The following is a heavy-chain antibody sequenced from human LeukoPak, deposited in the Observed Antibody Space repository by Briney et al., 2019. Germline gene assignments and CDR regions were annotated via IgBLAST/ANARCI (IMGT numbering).Heavy chain of an antibody. CDR1: GFTFSSYS. CDR2: ISSSSSYI. V-gene: IGHV3-21*01. D-gene: IGHD3-3*01. CDR3: ARVGAAVRFLEWLLSGPDY. J-gene: IGHJ4*02. Sequence: GGSLRLSCAASGFTFSSYSMNWVRQAPGKGLEWVSSISSSSSYIYYADSVKGRFTISRDNAKNSLYLQMNSLRAEDTAVYYCARVGAAVRFLEWLLSGPDYWGQGTLVTVSS.